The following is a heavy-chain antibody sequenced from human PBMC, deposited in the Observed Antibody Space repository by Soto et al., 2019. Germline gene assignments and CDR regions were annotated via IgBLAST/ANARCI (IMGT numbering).Heavy chain of an antibody. J-gene: IGHJ6*02. CDR1: GFTFGDYA. D-gene: IGHD3-3*01. CDR3: TRDLSYFWSGLPDYYYYGMDV. Sequence: GGSLRLSCTASGFTFGDYAMSWFRQAPGKGLEWVGFIRSKAYGGTTEYAASVKGRFTISRDDSKSIAYQQMNSLKTEDTAVYYCTRDLSYFWSGLPDYYYYGMDVWGQGTTVTVSS. CDR2: IRSKAYGGTT. V-gene: IGHV3-49*03.